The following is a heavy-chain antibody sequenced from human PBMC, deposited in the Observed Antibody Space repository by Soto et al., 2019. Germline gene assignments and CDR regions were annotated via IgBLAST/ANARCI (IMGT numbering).Heavy chain of an antibody. D-gene: IGHD2-15*01. J-gene: IGHJ3*02. CDR3: AKVAEDIVVVVAATSAFDI. CDR1: GFTFSSYA. CDR2: ISGSGGST. V-gene: IGHV3-23*01. Sequence: EVQLLESGGGLVQPGGSLRLSCAASGFTFSSYAMSWVRQAPGKGLEWVSAISGSGGSTYYADSVKGRFTISRGNSKNTLYLQMNSLRAEDTAVYYCAKVAEDIVVVVAATSAFDIWGQGTMVTVSS.